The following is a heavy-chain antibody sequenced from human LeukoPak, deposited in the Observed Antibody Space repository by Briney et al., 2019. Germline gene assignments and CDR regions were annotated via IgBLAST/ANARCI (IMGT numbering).Heavy chain of an antibody. D-gene: IGHD2-15*01. Sequence: GGSLRLSCAASGFTFSSYSMNWVRQAPGKGLEWVSSISSSSSYIYYADSVKGRFTISRDNAKNSLYLQMNSLRAEDTAVYYCARAHRYCSGGSCYSFDYWGQGALVTVSS. CDR1: GFTFSSYS. J-gene: IGHJ4*02. V-gene: IGHV3-21*01. CDR3: ARAHRYCSGGSCYSFDY. CDR2: ISSSSSYI.